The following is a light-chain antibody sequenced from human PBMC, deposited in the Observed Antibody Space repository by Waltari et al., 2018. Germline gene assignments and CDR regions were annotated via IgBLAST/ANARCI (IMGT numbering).Light chain of an antibody. CDR3: QQTYSSPPT. V-gene: IGKV1-5*03. CDR2: MAS. CDR1: QNLDRL. Sequence: TQSPSTLSAFVGDKVTITCRASQNLDRLLAWYQQKPGKAPRLLIYMASNLESGVPSRFSGSGSGTEFTLTISSLQPDDFATYFCQQTYSSPPTFGLGTKVEIK. J-gene: IGKJ1*01.